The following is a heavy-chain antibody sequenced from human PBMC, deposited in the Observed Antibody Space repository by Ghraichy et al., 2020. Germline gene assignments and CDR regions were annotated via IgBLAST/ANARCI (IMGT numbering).Heavy chain of an antibody. V-gene: IGHV1-69*13. D-gene: IGHD2-15*01. CDR2: IIPIFGTA. CDR3: ARASVLGVVVALLATGGWFDP. Sequence: SVKVSCKASGGTFSSYAISWVRQAPGQGLEWMGGIIPIFGTANYAQKFQGRVTITADESTSTAYMELSSLRSEDTAVYYCARASVLGVVVALLATGGWFDPWGQGTLVTVSS. CDR1: GGTFSSYA. J-gene: IGHJ5*02.